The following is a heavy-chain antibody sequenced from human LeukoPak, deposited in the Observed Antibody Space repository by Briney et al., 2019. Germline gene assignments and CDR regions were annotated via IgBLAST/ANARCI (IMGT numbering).Heavy chain of an antibody. CDR1: GFTFSDYY. CDR2: ISSSGSTI. Sequence: PGGSLRLSCAASGFTFSDYYMSWIRQAPGKGLEWVSYISSSGSTIYYADSVKGRFTISRDNAKNSLYLQMNSLRAEDTAVYYCARDKYPYCSGVSCYVAHYWGQGTLVTVSS. CDR3: ARDKYPYCSGVSCYVAHY. D-gene: IGHD2-15*01. J-gene: IGHJ4*02. V-gene: IGHV3-11*04.